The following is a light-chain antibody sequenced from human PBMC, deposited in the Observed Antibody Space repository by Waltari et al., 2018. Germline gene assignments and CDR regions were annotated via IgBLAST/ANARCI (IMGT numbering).Light chain of an antibody. V-gene: IGKV1-39*01. CDR1: QSITGY. CDR3: QKSYSTPYT. CDR2: TAS. J-gene: IGKJ2*01. Sequence: DIQMTQSPSSLSASVGDRVTISCRASQSITGYLNWYQQKPGQAPKLLVYTASSLQSGIPLRFSGSGSGTDFTLTISSLQPEDFATYYCQKSYSTPYTFGQGTKLEIK.